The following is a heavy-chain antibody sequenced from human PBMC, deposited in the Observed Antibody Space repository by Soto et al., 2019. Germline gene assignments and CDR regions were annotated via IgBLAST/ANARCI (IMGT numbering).Heavy chain of an antibody. V-gene: IGHV3-7*01. D-gene: IGHD1-1*01. Sequence: EVQLVESGGGLVQPGGSLRLSCVASGFTFSNYWMSWVRQAPGKGLEWVADIKQDGGETYYVDSVKGRFTISRDNAKNSLYLQVNSLRAEDTAVYYCARDPNWNYYGMDVWGQGTTVTVSS. CDR3: ARDPNWNYYGMDV. CDR1: GFTFSNYW. CDR2: IKQDGGET. J-gene: IGHJ6*02.